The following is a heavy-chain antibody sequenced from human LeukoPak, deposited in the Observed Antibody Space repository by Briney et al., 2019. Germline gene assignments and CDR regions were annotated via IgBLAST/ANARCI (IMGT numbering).Heavy chain of an antibody. J-gene: IGHJ4*02. CDR3: TTRHESRLGANDY. Sequence: GGSLRLSCAASGLNVSSNYMSWVRQAPGKGLEWVSVLYTGGSTYYADSVKGRFTISRDNSKNTLYLQMNSLKTEDTAVYYCTTRHESRLGANDYWGQGTLVTVSS. CDR1: GLNVSSNY. CDR2: LYTGGST. D-gene: IGHD1-26*01. V-gene: IGHV3-66*04.